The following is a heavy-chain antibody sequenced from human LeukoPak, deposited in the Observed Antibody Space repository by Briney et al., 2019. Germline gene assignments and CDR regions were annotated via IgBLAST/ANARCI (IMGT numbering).Heavy chain of an antibody. D-gene: IGHD3-22*01. Sequence: SETLSLTCAVYGGSFSGYYWSWIRQPPGKGLEWIGEIYHSGSTNYNPSLKSRVTISVDTSKNQFSLKLSSVTAADTAVYYCARGRSVYYYDSSGYRTLLHFDHWGQGTLVTVSS. CDR2: IYHSGST. CDR3: ARGRSVYYYDSSGYRTLLHFDH. J-gene: IGHJ4*02. V-gene: IGHV4-34*01. CDR1: GGSFSGYY.